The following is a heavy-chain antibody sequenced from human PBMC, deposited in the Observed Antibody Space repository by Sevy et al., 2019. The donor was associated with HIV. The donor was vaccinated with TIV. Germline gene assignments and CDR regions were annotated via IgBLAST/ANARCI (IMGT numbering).Heavy chain of an antibody. D-gene: IGHD4-17*01. J-gene: IGHJ4*02. CDR2: INEEGNKK. CDR3: ARDPRYGDYVGHYYFDY. CDR1: ESSFSRYW. V-gene: IGHV3-7*01. Sequence: GGSLRLSCAASESSFSRYWMSWVRQAPEKGLEWVANINEEGNKKYYVDSVKGRFTISRDNTKNSLFLQMNSLTDEDTAVYYCARDPRYGDYVGHYYFDYWGQGALVTVSS.